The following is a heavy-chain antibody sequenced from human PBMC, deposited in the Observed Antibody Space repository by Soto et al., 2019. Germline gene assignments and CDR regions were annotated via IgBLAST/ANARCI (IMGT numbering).Heavy chain of an antibody. V-gene: IGHV1-18*04. Sequence: QVQLVPSGAEVQKPGASVKVSCKASGYTFTSYGISWVRQAPGKGLEWMGWISAYNGNTNYAQKLQGRVTMTTDTSTSTAYMELRSLRSDDTAVYYCARMVAAAGTNGMDVWGQGTTVTVSS. CDR1: GYTFTSYG. CDR3: ARMVAAAGTNGMDV. D-gene: IGHD6-13*01. J-gene: IGHJ6*02. CDR2: ISAYNGNT.